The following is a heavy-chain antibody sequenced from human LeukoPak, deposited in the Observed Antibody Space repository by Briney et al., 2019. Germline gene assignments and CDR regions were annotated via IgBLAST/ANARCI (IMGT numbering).Heavy chain of an antibody. V-gene: IGHV3-33*01. CDR3: ARAGHITATTLYLIGYFDY. CDR1: GFTFSSYG. CDR2: IWYDGSNK. J-gene: IGHJ4*02. Sequence: GRSLRLSCAASGFTFSSYGMHWVRQAPGKGLEWVAVIWYDGSNKYYADSVKGRFTISRDNSKNTLYLQMNSLRAEDTAVYYCARAGHITATTLYLIGYFDYWGQGTLVTVSS. D-gene: IGHD1-7*01.